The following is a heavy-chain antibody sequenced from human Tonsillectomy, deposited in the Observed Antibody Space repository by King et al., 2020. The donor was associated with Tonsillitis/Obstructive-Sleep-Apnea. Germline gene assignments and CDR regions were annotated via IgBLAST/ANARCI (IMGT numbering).Heavy chain of an antibody. V-gene: IGHV4-34*01. CDR3: ARFCANYYGPGLGGDY. Sequence: VQLQQWGAGLLRPSETLSLTCAVYGGSFSGYFWTWIRQPPGKGLVWVGEINHRGSAMYNPSLRSRVTISVDTSKSQFSLRLSAVTAADTAVYYCARFCANYYGPGLGGDYWGQGILVTVSS. CDR2: INHRGSA. J-gene: IGHJ4*02. D-gene: IGHD3-10*01. CDR1: GGSFSGYF.